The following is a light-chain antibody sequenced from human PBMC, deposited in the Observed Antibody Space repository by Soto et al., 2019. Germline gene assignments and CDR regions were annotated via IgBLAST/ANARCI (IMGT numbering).Light chain of an antibody. J-gene: IGKJ2*01. CDR1: QSVRTW. Sequence: DIQMTQSPSTLSASVGDRVTITCRASQSVRTWLAWYQQKPGKAPKLLIYKASSLQSGVPSRFSGSGSGTDFTLTISRLQPDDFATYYCLEYNSYLIYTFGQVTKVEIK. CDR2: KAS. CDR3: LEYNSYLIYT. V-gene: IGKV1-5*03.